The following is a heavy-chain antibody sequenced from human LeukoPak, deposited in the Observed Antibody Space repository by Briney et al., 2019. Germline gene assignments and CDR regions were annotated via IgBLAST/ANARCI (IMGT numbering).Heavy chain of an antibody. J-gene: IGHJ4*02. Sequence: GGSLRLSCVASGFTFSTYAMSWVRQTPGKGLEWVSGISVSGDYTNYADSVKGRFTISRDNSKNTLYLQMNYLRAEDTAVYYCAKAYNYLSYYFDYWGQGTLVTVST. CDR1: GFTFSTYA. D-gene: IGHD5-18*01. V-gene: IGHV3-23*01. CDR3: AKAYNYLSYYFDY. CDR2: ISVSGDYT.